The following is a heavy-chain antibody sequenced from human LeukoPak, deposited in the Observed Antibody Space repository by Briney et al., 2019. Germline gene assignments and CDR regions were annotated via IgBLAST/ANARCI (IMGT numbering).Heavy chain of an antibody. Sequence: GGSLRLSCAASGFTFSTFSMNWVRQAPGKGLEWVSSISSSSSYIYYVDSVKGRFTISRDNAKNSLYLQMNSLRAEDTAVYYCARDNPRYYYDSSGTYDYWGQGTLVTVSS. CDR3: ARDNPRYYYDSSGTYDY. J-gene: IGHJ4*02. D-gene: IGHD3-22*01. V-gene: IGHV3-21*01. CDR2: ISSSSSYI. CDR1: GFTFSTFS.